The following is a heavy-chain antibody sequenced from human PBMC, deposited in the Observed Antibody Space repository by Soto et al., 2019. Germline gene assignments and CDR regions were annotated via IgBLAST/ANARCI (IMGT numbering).Heavy chain of an antibody. V-gene: IGHV1-69*13. CDR1: GATFSSYA. CDR3: ARVGDFWVHGDSYNWFDP. D-gene: IGHD3-3*01. CDR2: IIPIFGTA. Sequence: GASVKVSCKASGATFSSYAISWVRQAPGQGLEWMGGIIPIFGTANYAQKFQGRVTITADESTSTAYMELSSLRSEDTAVYYCARVGDFWVHGDSYNWFDPWGQGTLVTVSS. J-gene: IGHJ5*02.